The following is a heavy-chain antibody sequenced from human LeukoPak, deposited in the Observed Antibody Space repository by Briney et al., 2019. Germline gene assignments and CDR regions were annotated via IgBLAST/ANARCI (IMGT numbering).Heavy chain of an antibody. D-gene: IGHD6-13*01. V-gene: IGHV4-59*08. CDR1: GASTIAYY. J-gene: IGHJ4*02. CDR2: IYYNGNM. CDR3: AKGDSGSWRLDY. Sequence: SETLSLTCSVSGASTIAYYWSWIRQPPGKGLEWIGYIYYNGNMSYNPSLKSRVTISIDTSKNQFSLKLTSVTAADTAVYYCAKGDSGSWRLDYWGQGSLVTVSS.